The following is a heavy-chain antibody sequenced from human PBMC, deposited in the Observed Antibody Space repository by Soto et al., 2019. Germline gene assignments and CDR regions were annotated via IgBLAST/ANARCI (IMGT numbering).Heavy chain of an antibody. J-gene: IGHJ6*02. Sequence: ASVKVSCKASGYTFTGYYMHWVRQAPGQGLEWMGWINPNSGGTNYAQKFQGRVTMTRDTSISTAYVELSGLRSDDTAVYYCARIPEVSSWPYYGMDVWGQGTTVTVSS. V-gene: IGHV1-2*02. D-gene: IGHD6-13*01. CDR3: ARIPEVSSWPYYGMDV. CDR1: GYTFTGYY. CDR2: INPNSGGT.